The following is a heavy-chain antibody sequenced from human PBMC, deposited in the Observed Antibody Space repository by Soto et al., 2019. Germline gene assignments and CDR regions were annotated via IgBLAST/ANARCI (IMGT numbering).Heavy chain of an antibody. CDR3: AREIPAAGTSWLDS. V-gene: IGHV4-59*01. J-gene: IGHJ5*01. CDR1: GGSISTYY. CDR2: IYYIGST. Sequence: QVQLQESGPGLVNPSETLSLTCTVSGGSISTYYWTWIRQPPGKGLEWIGYIYYIGSTNYNPSLKSRVPLSVHTSKNQFSLRLRSVTAADTAVYYCAREIPAAGTSWLDSWGQGTLVTVSS. D-gene: IGHD2-2*01.